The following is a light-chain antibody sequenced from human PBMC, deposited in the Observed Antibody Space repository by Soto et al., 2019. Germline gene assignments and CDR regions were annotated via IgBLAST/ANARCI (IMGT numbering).Light chain of an antibody. Sequence: LTQSHASLSLSPGERDTLSCRASQTVGISLAWYQHKPGQPPRLLIYDASKRATGIPARFGGSGSGTDFTLTISSLEPEEFAVYYCQQYGSSSWTFGQGTKVDIK. J-gene: IGKJ1*01. V-gene: IGKV3-20*01. CDR1: QTVGIS. CDR2: DAS. CDR3: QQYGSSSWT.